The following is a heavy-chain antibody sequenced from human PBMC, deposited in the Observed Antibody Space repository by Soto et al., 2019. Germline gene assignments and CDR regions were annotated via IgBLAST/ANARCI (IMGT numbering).Heavy chain of an antibody. V-gene: IGHV4-31*03. J-gene: IGHJ5*02. CDR1: GGSINSGGYF. CDR2: IYHSGIT. Sequence: QVQLQESGPGLVKPSQTLSLTCSVSGGSINSGGYFWSWIRQHPGKGLECIGYIYHSGITYYNPSLKSRVTISVDTSKHDFSLQLRSVTAADTAVYFCASFHNPSPGWFDPWGQGTLVTVSS. CDR3: ASFHNPSPGWFDP. D-gene: IGHD1-20*01.